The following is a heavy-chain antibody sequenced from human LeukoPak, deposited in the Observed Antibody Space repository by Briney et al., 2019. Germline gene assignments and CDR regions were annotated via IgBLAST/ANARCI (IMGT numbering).Heavy chain of an antibody. V-gene: IGHV6-1*01. CDR2: TYYRSKWFN. CDR1: GDSVSSNSAA. Sequence: SQTLSLTCAISGDSVSSNSAAWIWIRQSPSRGLEWLGRTYYRSKWFNDYAMSVRSRITINPDTSKNQFSLHLKSVTPEDTAVYYCARRGAEYSSSWPFDYWGQGTLVTVSP. J-gene: IGHJ4*02. D-gene: IGHD6-13*01. CDR3: ARRGAEYSSSWPFDY.